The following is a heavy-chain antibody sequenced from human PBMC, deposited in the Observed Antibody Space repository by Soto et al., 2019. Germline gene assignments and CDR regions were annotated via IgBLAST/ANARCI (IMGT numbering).Heavy chain of an antibody. V-gene: IGHV1-18*01. D-gene: IGHD6-13*01. CDR3: VRDDAAGSNYFDN. CDR1: GYTFTTFS. Sequence: ASVKVSCKTSGYTFTTFSISWVRQAPGQGFEWMGWISPKFGNTNYAPKFQDRVIMTTDTSTSTAYLELRSLRSDDTALYFCVRDDAAGSNYFDNWGRG. CDR2: ISPKFGNT. J-gene: IGHJ4*02.